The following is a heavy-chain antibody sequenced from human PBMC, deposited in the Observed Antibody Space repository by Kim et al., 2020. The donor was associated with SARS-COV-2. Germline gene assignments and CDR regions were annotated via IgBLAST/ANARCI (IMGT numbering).Heavy chain of an antibody. V-gene: IGHV5-51*01. Sequence: GESLKISCTGSGYSFTTYWIGWVRQRPGKGLEWMGIIYPGDSDARYRPSFQGQVSISADKSISTTYLQWSSLKASDTAMYYCARHNYEMATLTTPVFDIWGQGRMLTDTS. CDR3: ARHNYEMATLTTPVFDI. CDR1: GYSFTTYW. D-gene: IGHD4-17*01. CDR2: IYPGDSDA. J-gene: IGHJ3*02.